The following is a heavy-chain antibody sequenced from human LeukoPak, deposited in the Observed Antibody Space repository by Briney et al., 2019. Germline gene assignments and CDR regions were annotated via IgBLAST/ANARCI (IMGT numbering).Heavy chain of an antibody. CDR1: GGSISRYY. J-gene: IGHJ4*02. D-gene: IGHD3-22*01. CDR2: IYYNGST. CDR3: ARAVVLYYDGSGYSTRFDY. V-gene: IGHV4-59*01. Sequence: PSETLSLTCTASGGSISRYYWSWIRQPPGKGLEWIGYIYYNGSTNYTPSLKSRVTISLDTSKNQFSLKLRSVTAADTAMYYCARAVVLYYDGSGYSTRFDYWGQGTLVTVSS.